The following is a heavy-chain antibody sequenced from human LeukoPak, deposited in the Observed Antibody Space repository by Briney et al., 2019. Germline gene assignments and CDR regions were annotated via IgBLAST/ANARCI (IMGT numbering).Heavy chain of an antibody. CDR1: GGSISSGSYY. V-gene: IGHV4-61*02. Sequence: SETLSLTCTVSGGSISSGSYYWSWLRQPAGKGLEWIGRIYTSGSTNYNPSLKSRVTISVDTSKNQFSLKLSSVTAADTAVYYCARGGVLLWFGGRRRNYYMDVWGKGTTVTVSS. CDR2: IYTSGST. CDR3: ARGGVLLWFGGRRRNYYMDV. D-gene: IGHD3-10*01. J-gene: IGHJ6*03.